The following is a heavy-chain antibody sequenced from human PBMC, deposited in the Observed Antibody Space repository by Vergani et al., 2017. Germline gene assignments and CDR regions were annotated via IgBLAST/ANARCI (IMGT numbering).Heavy chain of an antibody. CDR3: ARGGLYSFYYFMNV. V-gene: IGHV3-23*01. J-gene: IGHJ6*03. CDR1: GFNFSRYA. Sequence: EVQLLESGGGLVQPGGSLRLSCAASGFNFSRYAMVWVRQAPGKGLEWVSEISRTGGSTYEAESVKGRFSVSRDNSKNMLFLQMRGLRAEDSALYHCARGGLYSFYYFMNVWGNGTTVKVSS. D-gene: IGHD2/OR15-2a*01. CDR2: ISRTGGST.